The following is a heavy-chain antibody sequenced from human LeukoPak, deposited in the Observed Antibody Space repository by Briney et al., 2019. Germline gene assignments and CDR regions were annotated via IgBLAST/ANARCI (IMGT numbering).Heavy chain of an antibody. CDR1: GFTFDDYA. CDR3: AKARNVYGDYDFDY. D-gene: IGHD4-17*01. V-gene: IGHV3-9*01. Sequence: PGRSLRLSCAASGFTFDDYAMHWVRQAPGKGLEWVSGISWNSGSIGYADSVKGRFTISRDNAKSSLYLQMNSLRAEDTALYYCAKARNVYGDYDFDYWGQGTLVTVSS. CDR2: ISWNSGSI. J-gene: IGHJ4*02.